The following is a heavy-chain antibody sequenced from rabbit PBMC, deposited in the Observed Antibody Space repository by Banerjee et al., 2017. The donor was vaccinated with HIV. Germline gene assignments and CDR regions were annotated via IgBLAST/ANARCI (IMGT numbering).Heavy chain of an antibody. D-gene: IGHD8-1*01. CDR2: INTSTGNT. J-gene: IGHJ4*01. V-gene: IGHV1S40*01. CDR1: GFSFSNKYV. CDR3: ARHVGGSLNL. Sequence: QSLEESGGDLVKPGGSLTLTCTASGFSFSNKYVMCWVRRAPGKGLEWIACINTSTGNTVYASWAKGRFTISKTSSTTVTLRMTSLTAADTATYFCARHVGGSLNLWGPGTLVTVS.